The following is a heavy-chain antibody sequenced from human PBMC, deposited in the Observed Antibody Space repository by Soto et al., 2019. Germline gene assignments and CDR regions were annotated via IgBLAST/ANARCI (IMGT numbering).Heavy chain of an antibody. Sequence: EVQLLESGGGLVQPGGSLRLSCAASGFTFSSYAMSWVRQAPGKGLEWVSAISGSGGSTYYADSVKGRFTISRDNSKNTLYLQMNSLIAEATAVYYCAKDGLLRYFDWVPYYFDYWGQGTLVTVSS. CDR3: AKDGLLRYFDWVPYYFDY. CDR2: ISGSGGST. D-gene: IGHD3-9*01. J-gene: IGHJ4*02. CDR1: GFTFSSYA. V-gene: IGHV3-23*01.